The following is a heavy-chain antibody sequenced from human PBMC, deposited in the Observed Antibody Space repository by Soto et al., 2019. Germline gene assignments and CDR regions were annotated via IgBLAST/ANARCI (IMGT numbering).Heavy chain of an antibody. CDR2: INNDGSDT. D-gene: IGHD1-7*01. CDR1: GFTFTNYW. V-gene: IGHV3-74*01. Sequence: PGGSLRLSCVASGFTFTNYWMHWVRQAPGKGLVWISRINNDGSDTNYADSVNGRFTISRDNVKNTVHLQMNSLRAEDTAVYYCVRDLPTVLELFDFWGQGTVVTVSS. CDR3: VRDLPTVLELFDF. J-gene: IGHJ4*02.